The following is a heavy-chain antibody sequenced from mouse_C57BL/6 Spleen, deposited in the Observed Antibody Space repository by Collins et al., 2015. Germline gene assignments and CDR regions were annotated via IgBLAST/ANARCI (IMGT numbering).Heavy chain of an antibody. CDR2: IHPNSGST. Sequence: QVQLQQPGAELVKPGASVKLSCKASGYTFTSYWMHWVKQRPGQGLEWIGMIHPNSGSTNYNEKFKSKATLTVDKSSSTAYMQLSSLTSEGSAVYYCAITRSYVGYFDVWGTGTTVTVSS. CDR1: GYTFTSYW. CDR3: AITRSYVGYFDV. D-gene: IGHD1-1*01. V-gene: IGHV1-64*01. J-gene: IGHJ1*03.